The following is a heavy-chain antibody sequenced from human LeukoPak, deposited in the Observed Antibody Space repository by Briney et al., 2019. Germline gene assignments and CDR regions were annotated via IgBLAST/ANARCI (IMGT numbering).Heavy chain of an antibody. Sequence: SGPTLVDPXQTLTLTYTFSGFSLRTSRVGVGWIRQPPGKALEWLALIYWDDDKRYSPSLKSRLTITKDTSKNQVVLTMTNMDPVDTATYYCAHRIYDSSGRSFDIWGQGTVVTVSS. V-gene: IGHV2-5*02. CDR3: AHRIYDSSGRSFDI. D-gene: IGHD3-22*01. CDR2: IYWDDDK. J-gene: IGHJ3*02. CDR1: GFSLRTSRVG.